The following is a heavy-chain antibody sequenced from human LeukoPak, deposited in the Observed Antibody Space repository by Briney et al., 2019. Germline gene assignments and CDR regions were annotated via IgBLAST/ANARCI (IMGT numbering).Heavy chain of an antibody. CDR2: INHSGST. CDR1: GGSFSGYY. V-gene: IGHV4-34*01. J-gene: IGHJ5*02. CDR3: ASRGIAVAGGFDP. D-gene: IGHD6-19*01. Sequence: SETLSLTCAVYGGSFSGYYWSWIRQPPGKGLEWIGEINHSGSTNYNPSLKSRVTISVDTSKNQFSLKLSSVTAADTAVYYCASRGIAVAGGFDPWGQGTLVTVSS.